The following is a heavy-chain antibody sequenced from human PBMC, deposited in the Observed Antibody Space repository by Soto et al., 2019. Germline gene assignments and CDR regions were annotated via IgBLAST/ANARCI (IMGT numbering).Heavy chain of an antibody. CDR1: GYTFTSYG. CDR3: ARVYYDILTGYFSTYFDY. V-gene: IGHV1-18*04. CDR2: ISAYNGNT. D-gene: IGHD3-9*01. J-gene: IGHJ4*02. Sequence: RASVKVSCKASGYTFTSYGISWVRQAPGQGLEWMGWISAYNGNTNYAQKLQGRVTMTTDTSTSTAYMELRSLRSDDTAVYYCARVYYDILTGYFSTYFDYWGQGTLVTVSS.